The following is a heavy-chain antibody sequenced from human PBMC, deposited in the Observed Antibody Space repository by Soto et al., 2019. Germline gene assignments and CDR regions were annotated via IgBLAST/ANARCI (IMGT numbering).Heavy chain of an antibody. D-gene: IGHD5-12*01. V-gene: IGHV3-33*01. Sequence: QVQLLESGGGVVQPGGSLRLSCGESGLTFSGLGMKFSSYGMEWVRQAPGKGLEWVALIGGTGSKEEYADTVKGRFTISRDNSKNTVYLQMSSLRVEDTGAYYCARSRMPYSDNEPSRDWGPGTLVTVSS. CDR2: IGGTGSKE. J-gene: IGHJ4*02. CDR3: ARSRMPYSDNEPSRD. CDR1: GLTFSGLGMKFSSYG.